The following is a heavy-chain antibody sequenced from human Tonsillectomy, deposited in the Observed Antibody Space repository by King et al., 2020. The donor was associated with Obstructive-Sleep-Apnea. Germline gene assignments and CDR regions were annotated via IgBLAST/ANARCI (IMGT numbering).Heavy chain of an antibody. CDR2: IRSKAYGGTT. CDR3: TRGGYESSGYYSPVPDY. D-gene: IGHD3-22*01. Sequence: VQLVESGGGLVQPGRSLRLSCTASGFTFGDYAMSWFRQAPGKGLEWVGFIRSKAYGGTTEYAASVKGRFTISRDDSKSIAYLQMNSLKTEDTAVYYCTRGGYESSGYYSPVPDYWGQGTLVTVSS. J-gene: IGHJ4*02. V-gene: IGHV3-49*03. CDR1: GFTFGDYA.